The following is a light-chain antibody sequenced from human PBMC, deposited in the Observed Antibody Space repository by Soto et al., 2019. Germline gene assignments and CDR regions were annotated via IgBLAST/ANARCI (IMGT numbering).Light chain of an antibody. J-gene: IGKJ5*01. CDR3: QHRSNWPPFT. CDR1: QSVGTY. Sequence: IVLTQSPGTLSLSPGDRATLSCRASQSVGTYLAWYQQRPGQAPRLLIYEASNRATGIPARVSGTGSETDFTLTISSVEPEDFAIYYCQHRSNWPPFTFGQGTRLQI. V-gene: IGKV3-11*01. CDR2: EAS.